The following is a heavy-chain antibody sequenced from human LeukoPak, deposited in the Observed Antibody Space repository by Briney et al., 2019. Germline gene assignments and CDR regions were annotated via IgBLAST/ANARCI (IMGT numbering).Heavy chain of an antibody. CDR1: GYTFTGYY. CDR3: ARVVKPLWEATVTPLHY. Sequence: GASVKVSCKAPGYTFTGYYMHWVRQAPGQGLEWMGWINPNSGGTNYAQKFQGRVTMTRDTSISTAYMELSRLRSDDTAVYYCARVVKPLWEATVTPLHYWGQGTLVTVSS. D-gene: IGHD4-11*01. CDR2: INPNSGGT. J-gene: IGHJ4*02. V-gene: IGHV1-2*02.